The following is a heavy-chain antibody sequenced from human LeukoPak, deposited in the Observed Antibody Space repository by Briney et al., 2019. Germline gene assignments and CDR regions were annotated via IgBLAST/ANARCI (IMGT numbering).Heavy chain of an antibody. Sequence: SETLSLTCTVSGGSISSYYWSWIRQPPRKGLEWIGHIYYSGSTNYNPSLKSRVTISVDTSKNQFSLKLSSVTAADTAVYYCARQLKHDYDFWSGYFAEMWFDPWGQGTLVTVSS. CDR2: IYYSGST. CDR3: ARQLKHDYDFWSGYFAEMWFDP. D-gene: IGHD3-3*01. CDR1: GGSISSYY. V-gene: IGHV4-59*08. J-gene: IGHJ5*02.